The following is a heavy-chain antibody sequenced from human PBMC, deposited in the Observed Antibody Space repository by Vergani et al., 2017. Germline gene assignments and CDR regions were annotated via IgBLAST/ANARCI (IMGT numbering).Heavy chain of an antibody. CDR1: GYIFKNYY. V-gene: IGHV1-46*02. D-gene: IGHD2-21*01. CDR3: ANSIGCWGGATFRAYYFVH. CDR2: LNPTTGHT. Sequence: VQLVQSGAEVRKPGASVTVSCTASGYIFKNYYIHWLRQAPGQAFEWMGILNPTTGHTTSAQKFMGRVDMTRDPSTDTSTRTVQMTLSSLRSEDTAVYQCANSIGCWGGATFRAYYFVHRGQGTRVTVSS. J-gene: IGHJ4*02.